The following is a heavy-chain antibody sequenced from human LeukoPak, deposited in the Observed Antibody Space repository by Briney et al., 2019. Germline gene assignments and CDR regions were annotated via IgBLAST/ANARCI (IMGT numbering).Heavy chain of an antibody. D-gene: IGHD3-10*01. Sequence: ASVKVSCKASGYTFTSYYMHWVRQAPGQGLEWMGIINPSGGSTSYAQKFQGRVTMTRDTSTGTVYMELSSLRSEDTAVYYCARDLANYYVDYWGQGTLVTVSS. CDR3: ARDLANYYVDY. CDR2: INPSGGST. CDR1: GYTFTSYY. J-gene: IGHJ4*02. V-gene: IGHV1-46*01.